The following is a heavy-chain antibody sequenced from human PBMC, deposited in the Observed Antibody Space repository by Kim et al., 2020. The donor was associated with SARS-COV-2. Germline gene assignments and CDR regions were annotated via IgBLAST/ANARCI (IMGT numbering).Heavy chain of an antibody. Sequence: GGSLRLSCAASGFTFSSYWMSWVRQAPGKGLEWVANIKQDGSEKYYVDSVKGRFTISRDNAKNSLYLQMNSLRAEDTAMYYCASNYDILTGTFDYWGQGTLVTVSS. J-gene: IGHJ4*02. CDR3: ASNYDILTGTFDY. CDR1: GFTFSSYW. CDR2: IKQDGSEK. D-gene: IGHD3-9*01. V-gene: IGHV3-7*03.